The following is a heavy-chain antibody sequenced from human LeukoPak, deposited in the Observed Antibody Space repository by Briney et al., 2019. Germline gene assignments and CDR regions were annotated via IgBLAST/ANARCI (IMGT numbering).Heavy chain of an antibody. CDR2: ISSGSGSI. V-gene: IGHV3-21*01. D-gene: IGHD5-18*01. Sequence: PGGSLRLSCAASGFTFSTYNMNWVRQAPGKGLEWASSISSGSGSIYYADSVKGRFTISRDNAKNSLYLQMNSLRAEDTALYYCARGGRGYNFDFWGQGILVTVSS. CDR1: GFTFSTYN. CDR3: ARGGRGYNFDF. J-gene: IGHJ4*02.